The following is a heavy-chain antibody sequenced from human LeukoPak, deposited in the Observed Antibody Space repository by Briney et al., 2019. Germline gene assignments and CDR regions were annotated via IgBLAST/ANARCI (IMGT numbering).Heavy chain of an antibody. CDR3: AKRAGGSGSYYKGGNWFDP. D-gene: IGHD3-10*01. V-gene: IGHV3-9*01. CDR2: ISWNSGSI. J-gene: IGHJ5*02. Sequence: GGSLRLSCAASGFTFDDYAMHWVRQAPGKGLEWVSGISWNSGSIGYADSVKGRFTISRDNAKNSLYLQMNSLRAEDTALYYCAKRAGGSGSYYKGGNWFDPWGQGTLVTVSS. CDR1: GFTFDDYA.